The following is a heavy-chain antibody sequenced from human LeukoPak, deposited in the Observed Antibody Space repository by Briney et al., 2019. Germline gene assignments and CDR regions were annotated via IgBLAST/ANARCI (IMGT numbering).Heavy chain of an antibody. J-gene: IGHJ5*02. V-gene: IGHV4-39*01. D-gene: IGHD3-3*01. CDR1: GGSISSSSYY. Sequence: SETLSLTCTVSGGSISSSSYYWGWIRQPPGKGLESIGSIYYSGSTSYNPSLRSRVTISVDTSKNQFPLKLSSVTAADTAVYYCARPLGGVVTNWFDPWGQGTLVTVSS. CDR2: IYYSGST. CDR3: ARPLGGVVTNWFDP.